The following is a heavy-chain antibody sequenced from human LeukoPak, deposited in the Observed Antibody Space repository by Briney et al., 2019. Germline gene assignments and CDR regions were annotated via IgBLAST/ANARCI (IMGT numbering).Heavy chain of an antibody. V-gene: IGHV4-4*07. CDR3: ARDWLNYYDSSGYVDGMDV. Sequence: SETLSLTCTVSDGSISSYYWSWIRQPAGKGLEWIGRIYTSGSTNYNPSLKSRVTMSVDTSKNQFSLKLSSVTAADTAVYYCARDWLNYYDSSGYVDGMDVWGQGTTVTVSS. D-gene: IGHD3-22*01. CDR1: DGSISSYY. J-gene: IGHJ6*02. CDR2: IYTSGST.